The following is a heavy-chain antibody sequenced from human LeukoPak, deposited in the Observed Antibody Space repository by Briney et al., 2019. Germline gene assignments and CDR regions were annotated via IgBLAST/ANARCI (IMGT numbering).Heavy chain of an antibody. Sequence: PGGSLRLSCEVSGFTFSTYAMTWVRQAPGKGLEWVSSISGSGGNTYYEDSVKGRFTISRDNSKNTLYLQMNSLRAEDTAVYYCAKDLVGAGYDYWGQGTLVTVSS. V-gene: IGHV3-23*01. D-gene: IGHD1-26*01. CDR1: GFTFSTYA. CDR3: AKDLVGAGYDY. J-gene: IGHJ4*02. CDR2: ISGSGGNT.